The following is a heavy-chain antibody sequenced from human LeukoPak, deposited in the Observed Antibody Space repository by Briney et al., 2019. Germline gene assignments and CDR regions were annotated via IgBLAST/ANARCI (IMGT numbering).Heavy chain of an antibody. Sequence: GGSLRLSCAASGFTFSSYGMHWVRQAPGKGLEWVAVIWYDGSNKYYADSVKGRFTISRDNSKNTLYLQMNSLRAEDTAVYYCARESPPTVVTPIDAFDIWGQGTMVTVSS. CDR2: IWYDGSNK. J-gene: IGHJ3*02. D-gene: IGHD4-23*01. CDR3: ARESPPTVVTPIDAFDI. CDR1: GFTFSSYG. V-gene: IGHV3-30*19.